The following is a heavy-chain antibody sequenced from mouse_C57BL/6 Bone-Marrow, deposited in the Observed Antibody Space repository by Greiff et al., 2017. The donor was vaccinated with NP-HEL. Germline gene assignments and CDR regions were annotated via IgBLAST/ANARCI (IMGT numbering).Heavy chain of an antibody. Sequence: VQLQQPGAELVKPGASVKLSCKASGYTFTSYWMHWVKQRPGQGLEWIGMIHPNSGSTNYNEKFKSKATLTVDKSSSTAYMQLSSLTSEDSAVYYCATYGSIPGYFDVWGTGTTVTVSS. CDR2: IHPNSGST. CDR1: GYTFTSYW. V-gene: IGHV1-64*01. CDR3: ATYGSIPGYFDV. D-gene: IGHD1-1*01. J-gene: IGHJ1*03.